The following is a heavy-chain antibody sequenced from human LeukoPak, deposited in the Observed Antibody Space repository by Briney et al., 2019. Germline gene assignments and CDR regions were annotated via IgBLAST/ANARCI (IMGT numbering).Heavy chain of an antibody. V-gene: IGHV5-51*01. D-gene: IGHD6-6*01. CDR1: GYTFTNYW. CDR3: ARHDSAPDY. J-gene: IGHJ4*02. Sequence: GESLKISCMGSGYTFTNYWIAWVRQMPGKGLECMGIIYPDDSDTRYSPSFEGQVTISADKSISSAYLQWSSLKASDTAMYYCARHDSAPDYWGQGTLVTVSS. CDR2: IYPDDSDT.